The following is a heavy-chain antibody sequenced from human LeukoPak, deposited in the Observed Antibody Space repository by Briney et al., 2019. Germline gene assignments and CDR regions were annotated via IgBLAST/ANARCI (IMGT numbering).Heavy chain of an antibody. CDR3: ARVLLERPGIDSFDM. J-gene: IGHJ3*02. D-gene: IGHD1-1*01. V-gene: IGHV3-48*02. CDR1: GFRLGSYS. CDR2: INSGSYTI. Sequence: GGSLRLSCGASGFRLGSYSMDWVRQAPGKGLEWVSHINSGSYTIYYADSVKGRFTISRDNAGNSLYLQMNSLRDEDTAVYYCARVLLERPGIDSFDMWGQGTMVTVSS.